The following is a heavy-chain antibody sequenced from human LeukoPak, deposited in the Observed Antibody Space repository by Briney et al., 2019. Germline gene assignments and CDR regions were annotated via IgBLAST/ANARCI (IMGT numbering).Heavy chain of an antibody. D-gene: IGHD3-10*01. Sequence: SETLSLTCTVSGGSVSSGSYYWSWIRQPPGKGLEWIGYIYYSGSTNYNPSLKSRVTISVDTSKNQFSLKLSSVTAADTAVYYCARDRGSGSYFGWFDPWRQGTLVTVSS. CDR2: IYYSGST. V-gene: IGHV4-61*01. J-gene: IGHJ5*02. CDR1: GGSVSSGSYY. CDR3: ARDRGSGSYFGWFDP.